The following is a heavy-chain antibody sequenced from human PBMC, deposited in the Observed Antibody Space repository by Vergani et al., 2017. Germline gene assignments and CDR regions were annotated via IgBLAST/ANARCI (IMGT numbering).Heavy chain of an antibody. CDR1: DSSIMTNPY. J-gene: IGHJ6*02. Sequence: QVQLQESGPGLVKPSETLTLTCDVSDSSIMTNPYWGWFRQSPGKGLEWIGCIHHSGDTHYNSSLKSRVSISIVSSSKFSLSLTSVTAAYTAIYYCTRHRASGGFFPSSYFYGIDVWGHGTTVTVSS. D-gene: IGHD3-10*01. CDR3: TRHRASGGFFPSSYFYGIDV. V-gene: IGHV4-38-2*01. CDR2: IHHSGDT.